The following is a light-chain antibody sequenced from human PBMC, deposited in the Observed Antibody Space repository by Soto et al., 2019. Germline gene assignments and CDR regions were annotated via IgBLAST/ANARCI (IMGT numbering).Light chain of an antibody. CDR3: QQYGSSGT. J-gene: IGKJ1*01. CDR1: QSVNSN. CDR2: GAS. Sequence: EIMMTQSPVTLSVSPGERATLSCRASQSVNSNLAWYQQKPGQAPRLLIYGASNRATGIPDRFSGSGSGTDFTLTISRLEPEDFAVYYCQQYGSSGTFGQGTKVDI. V-gene: IGKV3-20*01.